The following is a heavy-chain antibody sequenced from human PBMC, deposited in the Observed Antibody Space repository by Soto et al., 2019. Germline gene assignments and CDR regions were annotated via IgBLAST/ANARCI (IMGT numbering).Heavy chain of an antibody. Sequence: SETLSLTFTVSGGSISSGGYYWSCIRQHPGKGLELIVYIYYSGSTYYNPSLKSRVTISVDTSKNQFSLKLSSVTAADTAVYYCSNYLSYYGMDVWGQGTTVTAP. D-gene: IGHD4-4*01. CDR2: IYYSGST. J-gene: IGHJ6*02. CDR1: GGSISSGGYY. V-gene: IGHV4-31*03. CDR3: SNYLSYYGMDV.